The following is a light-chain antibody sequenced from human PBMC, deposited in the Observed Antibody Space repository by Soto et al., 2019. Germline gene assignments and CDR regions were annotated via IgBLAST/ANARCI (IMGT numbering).Light chain of an antibody. CDR3: LQHSDYPFT. V-gene: IGKV1-17*01. J-gene: IGKJ2*01. Sequence: DIQMTQSPSSLSASVGDRVTITCRASQAIRDALGWYQQKPGKVPKRLIYSASSLQRGVPSRFSGSGSETEFTLTINSLQPEDFATYYCLQHSDYPFTFGQGTRLEI. CDR1: QAIRDA. CDR2: SAS.